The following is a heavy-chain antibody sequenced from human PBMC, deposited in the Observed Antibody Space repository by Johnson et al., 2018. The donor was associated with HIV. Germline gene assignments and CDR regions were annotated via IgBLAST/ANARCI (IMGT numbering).Heavy chain of an antibody. D-gene: IGHD3/OR15-3a*01. J-gene: IGHJ3*02. Sequence: EVQLVESGGGLVKPGGSLRLSCEASGFIFSNAWMNWVRQAPGKGPEWIGRIKSQADGGTVYYAASVEGRFTISRDDSKNTVFLQMDNLKTEDTAVYFCHDYWNGQVFDIWGQGTKVTVSS. CDR2: IKSQADGGTV. V-gene: IGHV3-15*01. CDR3: HDYWNGQVFDI. CDR1: GFIFSNAW.